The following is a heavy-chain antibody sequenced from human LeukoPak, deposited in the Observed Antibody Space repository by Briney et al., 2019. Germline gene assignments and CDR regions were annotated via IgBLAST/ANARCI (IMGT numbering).Heavy chain of an antibody. CDR1: GFTFSSYG. V-gene: IGHV3-30*03. D-gene: IGHD3-22*01. CDR3: ASDDSSGHYLWY. Sequence: GGSLRLSCAASGFTFSSYGMHWVRQAPGKGLEWVAVISYDGSNKYYADSVKGRFTISRDNSKNTLYLQMNSLRAEDTAVYYCASDDSSGHYLWYWGQGTLVTVSS. CDR2: ISYDGSNK. J-gene: IGHJ4*02.